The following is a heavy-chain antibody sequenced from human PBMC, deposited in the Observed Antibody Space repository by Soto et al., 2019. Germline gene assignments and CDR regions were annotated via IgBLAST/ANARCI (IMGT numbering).Heavy chain of an antibody. V-gene: IGHV1-18*04. CDR2: ISAYNGNT. CDR1: GYTFTSYG. D-gene: IGHD2-21*01. CDR3: ARHILPLYGMDV. Sequence: ASVKVSCKASGYTFTSYGISWVLQAPGQGLEWMGWISAYNGNTNYAQKLQGRVTMTTDTPTSTAYMELRSLRSDDTAVYYCARHILPLYGMDVWGQGTTVTVSS. J-gene: IGHJ6*02.